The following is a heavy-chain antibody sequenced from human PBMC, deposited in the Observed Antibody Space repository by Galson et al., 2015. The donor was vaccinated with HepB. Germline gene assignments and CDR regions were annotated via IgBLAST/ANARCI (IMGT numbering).Heavy chain of an antibody. Sequence: SLRLSCAASGFTFSDAWMSWVRQAPGKGLEWVGRVKSSSFGGTADYGTPVKGRFTIPRDDSKHTLSLLTNSLKTEDTAVYYCTTTVRPEDFVDYWGQGSLVTVSS. D-gene: IGHD1-14*01. CDR2: VKSSSFGGTA. J-gene: IGHJ4*02. CDR3: TTTVRPEDFVDY. CDR1: GFTFSDAW. V-gene: IGHV3-15*01.